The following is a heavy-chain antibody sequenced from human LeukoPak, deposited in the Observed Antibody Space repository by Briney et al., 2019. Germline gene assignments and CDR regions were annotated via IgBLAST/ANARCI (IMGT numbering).Heavy chain of an antibody. CDR1: GFTFSSYA. Sequence: SGRSLRLSCAASGFTFSSYAMSWVRQAPGKGLEWVSAISGSGGSTYYADSVKGRFTISRDNSKNTLYLQMDSLRAEDTAVYYCAKDVGATRFDYWGQGTLVTVSS. CDR2: ISGSGGST. CDR3: AKDVGATRFDY. J-gene: IGHJ4*02. D-gene: IGHD1-26*01. V-gene: IGHV3-23*01.